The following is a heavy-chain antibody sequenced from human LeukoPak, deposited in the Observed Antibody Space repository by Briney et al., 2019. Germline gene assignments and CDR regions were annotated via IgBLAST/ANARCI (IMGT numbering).Heavy chain of an antibody. J-gene: IGHJ6*02. Sequence: GGSLRLSCAASGFTFSSYWMHWVRQAPGKGLVWVSRINSDGSSTSYADPVKGRFTISRDNAKNTLYLQMNSLRAEDTAVYYCARDSMWRYCSSTSCPGGGMDVWGQGTTVTVSS. CDR3: ARDSMWRYCSSTSCPGGGMDV. D-gene: IGHD2-2*01. V-gene: IGHV3-74*01. CDR2: INSDGSST. CDR1: GFTFSSYW.